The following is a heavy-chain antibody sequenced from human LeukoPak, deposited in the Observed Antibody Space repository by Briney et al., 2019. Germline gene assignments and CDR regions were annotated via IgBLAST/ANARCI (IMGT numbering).Heavy chain of an antibody. CDR3: ARGSYYDSSGELTD. CDR2: IYYGGST. CDR1: GGSICSGGYY. D-gene: IGHD3-22*01. J-gene: IGHJ4*02. Sequence: PSETLSPTCTVSGGSICSGGYYWSWIRQHPGKGLEWIGYIYYGGSTYYNSSLKSRVTISGDTSKNQFSLKLSSVTAADTAVYYCARGSYYDSSGELTDWGQGTLVTVSS. V-gene: IGHV4-31*03.